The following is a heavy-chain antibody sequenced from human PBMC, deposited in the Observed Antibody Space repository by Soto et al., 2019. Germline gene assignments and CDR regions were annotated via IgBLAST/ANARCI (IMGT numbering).Heavy chain of an antibody. CDR3: ARVAFSPTAGNWFDP. CDR1: GYTFSTYD. Sequence: ASVKVSCKASGYTFSTYDITWVRQAPGQGLEWMGRISTYNGHTNYAQKFQDRVTITTDTSTSTAYMELRSLRFDDAAVYYCARVAFSPTAGNWFDPWGQGTLVTVSS. J-gene: IGHJ5*02. D-gene: IGHD3-3*02. CDR2: ISTYNGHT. V-gene: IGHV1-18*01.